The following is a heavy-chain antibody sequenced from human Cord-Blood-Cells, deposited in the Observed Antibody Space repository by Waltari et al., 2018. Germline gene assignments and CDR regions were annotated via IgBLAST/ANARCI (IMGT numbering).Heavy chain of an antibody. Sequence: QVQLVQPGAEVQKPGASVKVLCKASGYTFTVYDVHWVRRPTGQGLEWMGWMNPNRGNTGYAQKFQGRVTMTRNTSISTAYMELSSLRSEDTAVYYCAKFSGAARRNFIDYWGQGTLVTVSS. V-gene: IGHV1-8*01. D-gene: IGHD6-6*01. CDR2: MNPNRGNT. CDR1: GYTFTVYD. J-gene: IGHJ4*02. CDR3: AKFSGAARRNFIDY.